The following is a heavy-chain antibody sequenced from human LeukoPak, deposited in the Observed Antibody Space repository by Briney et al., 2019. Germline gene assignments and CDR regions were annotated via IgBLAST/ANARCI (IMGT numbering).Heavy chain of an antibody. CDR3: AKDRAVSGGYFDS. V-gene: IGHV3-30*02. J-gene: IGHJ4*02. D-gene: IGHD3-16*01. CDR1: GFTFSNYG. CDR2: TRTDETTK. Sequence: GGSLRLSCAASGFTFSNYGMHWVRQAPGNGLEWVAFTRTDETTKYYADSVKGRFTISRDNSKNTLYLQMNSLRTEDTAVYYCAKDRAVSGGYFDSWGQGTLVTVSS.